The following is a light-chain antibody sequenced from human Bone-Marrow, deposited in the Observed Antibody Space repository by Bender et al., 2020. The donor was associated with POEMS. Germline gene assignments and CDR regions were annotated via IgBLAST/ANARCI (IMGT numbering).Light chain of an antibody. CDR2: DVY. CDR3: SSYTNSDSWV. CDR1: SSDVGAFDH. Sequence: QSALTQPASVSGSPGQSITISCTGTSSDVGAFDHVSWYQHHPGKAPKLMIYDVYNRLSGISNRFSASKSGNTASLTISGLQAEDESDYYCSSYTNSDSWVFGGGTKLTVL. V-gene: IGLV2-14*03. J-gene: IGLJ3*02.